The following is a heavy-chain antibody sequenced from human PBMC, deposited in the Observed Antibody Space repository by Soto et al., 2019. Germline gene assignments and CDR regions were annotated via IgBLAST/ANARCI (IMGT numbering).Heavy chain of an antibody. D-gene: IGHD6-13*01. CDR2: IYYSGST. CDR3: ARQSSSPTPFDY. CDR1: GGSISSSSYY. J-gene: IGHJ4*02. V-gene: IGHV4-39*01. Sequence: QLQLQESGPGLVKPSETPSLTCTVSGGSISSSSYYWGWIRQPPGKGLECIGNIYYSGSTYYNPSLKSRVTISVDTSKNQFSLKLSSVTAADTAVYYCARQSSSPTPFDYWGQGTLVTVSS.